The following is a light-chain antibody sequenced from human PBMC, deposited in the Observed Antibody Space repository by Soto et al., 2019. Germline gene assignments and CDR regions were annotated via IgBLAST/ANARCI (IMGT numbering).Light chain of an antibody. Sequence: EIVLTQFPGTLSLSSGERATLSCRASESVSNSYLARYQQKPGQAPRLLIYGASSRATGIPDRFSGSGSGTDFTLTIIRLEPEDFAVYYCQQYGSSPLTFGEGTKVEIK. CDR3: QQYGSSPLT. CDR1: ESVSNSY. V-gene: IGKV3-20*01. CDR2: GAS. J-gene: IGKJ4*01.